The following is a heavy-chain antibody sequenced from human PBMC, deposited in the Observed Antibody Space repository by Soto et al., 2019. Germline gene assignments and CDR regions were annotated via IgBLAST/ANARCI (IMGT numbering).Heavy chain of an antibody. D-gene: IGHD3-16*01. CDR1: GGSFSGYY. Sequence: SETLSLTCAVYGGSFSGYYWSWIRQPPGKGLEWIGEIYHSGSTNYNPSLKSRVTISVDTSKNQFSLKLSSVTAADTAVYYCARSRAYFYYGMDVWGQGTTVTVSS. CDR3: ARSRAYFYYGMDV. CDR2: IYHSGST. V-gene: IGHV4-34*01. J-gene: IGHJ6*02.